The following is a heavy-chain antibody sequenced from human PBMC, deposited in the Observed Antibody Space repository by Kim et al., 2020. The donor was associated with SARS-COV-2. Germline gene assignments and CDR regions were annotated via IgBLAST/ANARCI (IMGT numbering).Heavy chain of an antibody. J-gene: IGHJ4*02. CDR1: GFTFTTYG. D-gene: IGHD5-18*01. Sequence: GGSLRLSCAASGFTFTTYGMSWVRQAPGKGLEWVSALTGNGAITYYADSVKGLFAISRDNSKNTLYLQMNSLRAEDTAVYYCAKRGVDAVMGRLCDYWGQGTLVTVSS. CDR2: LTGNGAIT. V-gene: IGHV3-23*01. CDR3: AKRGVDAVMGRLCDY.